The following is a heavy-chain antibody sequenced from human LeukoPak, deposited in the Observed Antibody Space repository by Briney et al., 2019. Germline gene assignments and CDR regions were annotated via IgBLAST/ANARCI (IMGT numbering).Heavy chain of an antibody. CDR1: GYTFTSYA. CDR2: INTNTGNP. J-gene: IGHJ4*02. Sequence: ASVKVSCKASGYTFTSYAMNWVRQAPGQGLGWMGWINTNTGNPTYAQGFTGRFVFSLDTSVSTAYLQISSLKAEDTAVYYCARDLRGYSYGFYYFDYWGQGTLVTVSS. V-gene: IGHV7-4-1*02. CDR3: ARDLRGYSYGFYYFDY. D-gene: IGHD5-18*01.